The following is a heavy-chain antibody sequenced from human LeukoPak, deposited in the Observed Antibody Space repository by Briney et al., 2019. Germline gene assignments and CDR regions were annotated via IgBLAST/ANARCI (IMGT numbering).Heavy chain of an antibody. CDR2: TYYRFRYYT. V-gene: IGHV6-1*01. CDR3: ARDQAADYDILTGYFDY. D-gene: IGHD3-9*01. CDR1: GDSVSSDSAA. Sequence: SQTLSLTCAIAGDSVSSDSAAWNWIRQSPSRGLEWLARTYYRFRYYTDYAVSVKSRIIINPGTSNTQFSLQLNSVTTEDKALYYCARDQAADYDILTGYFDYWGQGTLVTVSS. J-gene: IGHJ4*02.